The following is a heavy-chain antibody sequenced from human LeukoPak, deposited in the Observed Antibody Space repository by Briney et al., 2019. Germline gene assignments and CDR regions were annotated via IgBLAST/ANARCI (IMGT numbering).Heavy chain of an antibody. J-gene: IGHJ4*02. V-gene: IGHV1-2*02. CDR3: ARDHRIAVAQQASGNLHY. D-gene: IGHD6-19*01. CDR2: INPNSGGT. Sequence: GASVKVSCKASGYTFTGYYMHWVRQAPGQGLEWMGWINPNSGGTNYAQKFQGRVTMTRDTSISTAYMELSRLRSDDTAVYYCARDHRIAVAQQASGNLHYWGQGTLVTVSS. CDR1: GYTFTGYY.